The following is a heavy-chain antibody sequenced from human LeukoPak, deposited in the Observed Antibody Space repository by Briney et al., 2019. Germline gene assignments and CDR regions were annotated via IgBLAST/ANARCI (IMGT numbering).Heavy chain of an antibody. Sequence: SETLSLTCAVSSGSISSSNWWSWVRQPPGKGLEWIGEIYHSGSTNYSPSLKSRVTISVDTSKNQFSLKLSSVTAADTAVYYCARGKATVTPAVWGQGTTVTVSS. J-gene: IGHJ6*02. V-gene: IGHV4-4*02. CDR2: IYHSGST. CDR1: SGSISSSNW. D-gene: IGHD4-17*01. CDR3: ARGKATVTPAV.